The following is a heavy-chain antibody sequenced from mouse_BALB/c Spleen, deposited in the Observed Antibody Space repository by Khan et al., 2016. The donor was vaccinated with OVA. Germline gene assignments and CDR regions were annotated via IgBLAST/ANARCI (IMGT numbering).Heavy chain of an antibody. J-gene: IGHJ2*01. CDR2: INTYTGEP. Sequence: QVQLKQSGPELKKPGETVKISCKASGYTFTNYGMNWVKQAPGKGLKWMGWINTYTGEPTYADDFKGRFAFSLETSASTAYLQINNLKNEDMATYFCARNGSEDYFDYWGQGTTLTVSS. D-gene: IGHD1-1*01. CDR3: ARNGSEDYFDY. CDR1: GYTFTNYG. V-gene: IGHV9-1*02.